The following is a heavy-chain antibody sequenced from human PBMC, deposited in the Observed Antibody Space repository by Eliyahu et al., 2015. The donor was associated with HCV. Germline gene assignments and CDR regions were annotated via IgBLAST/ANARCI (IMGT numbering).Heavy chain of an antibody. CDR2: IIPIFGTA. J-gene: IGHJ3*02. CDR1: GGTFXSYA. D-gene: IGHD4-17*01. Sequence: QVQLVQSGAEVKKPGSSVKVSCKASGGTFXSYAIRWGRQAPGQGLEWMGGIIPIFGTANYAQKFQGRVTITADESTSTAYMELSSLRSEDTAVYYCARVPSDNDYGDYARPAGAFDIWGQGTMVTVSS. CDR3: ARVPSDNDYGDYARPAGAFDI. V-gene: IGHV1-69*01.